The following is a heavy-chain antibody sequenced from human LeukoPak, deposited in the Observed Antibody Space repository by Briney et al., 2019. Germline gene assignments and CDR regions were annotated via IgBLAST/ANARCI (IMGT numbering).Heavy chain of an antibody. V-gene: IGHV3-23*01. CDR3: AKLYIWGSYRPYYFDY. Sequence: GGSLRLSCAAYGFTFSNYGMNSVRQAPGKGLEWDSAISGNGGTTYYADYLKGRFTISRDNSKNTLYLQMSSLRAEDTAVYYCAKLYIWGSYRPYYFDYWGQGTLVTVSS. D-gene: IGHD3-16*02. CDR1: GFTFSNYG. CDR2: ISGNGGTT. J-gene: IGHJ4*02.